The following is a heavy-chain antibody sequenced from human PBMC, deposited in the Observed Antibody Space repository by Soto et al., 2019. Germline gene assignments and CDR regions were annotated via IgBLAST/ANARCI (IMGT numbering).Heavy chain of an antibody. D-gene: IGHD3-3*01. Sequence: PSETLSLTCTVSGGSISSYYWSWIRQPPGKGLEWIGYIYYSGSTNYNPSLKSRVTISVDTSKNQFSLKLSSVTAADTAVYYCARLRGLLTIFGEDYYYMDVWGKGTTVTVSS. CDR1: GGSISSYY. V-gene: IGHV4-59*08. J-gene: IGHJ6*03. CDR3: ARLRGLLTIFGEDYYYMDV. CDR2: IYYSGST.